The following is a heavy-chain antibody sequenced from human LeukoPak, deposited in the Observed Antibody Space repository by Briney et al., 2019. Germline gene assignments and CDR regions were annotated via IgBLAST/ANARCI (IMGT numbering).Heavy chain of an antibody. D-gene: IGHD6-13*01. CDR3: AREFDSNTWYYLDY. CDR1: GGSISNYY. J-gene: IGHJ4*02. Sequence: PSETLSLTCTVSGGSISNYYWSWIRQPAGKGLEWIGRIYTSGSTNDNPTNYNPSPKSRVTMSLDTSKNQFSLKLTSLTAADTAVYYCAREFDSNTWYYLDYWGQGTLVTVSS. CDR2: IYTSGSTNDNPT. V-gene: IGHV4-4*07.